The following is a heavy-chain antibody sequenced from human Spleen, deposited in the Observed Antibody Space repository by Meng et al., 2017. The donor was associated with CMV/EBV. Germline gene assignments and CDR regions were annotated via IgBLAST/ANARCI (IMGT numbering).Heavy chain of an antibody. V-gene: IGHV3-7*04. CDR3: ARAAYFDFWSGYSGDMKVGLDC. Sequence: GESLKISCAASGFTFSSYAMSWVRQAPGKGLEWVANIKQDGSEKHYLDSVKGRFTISGDYAKNSLYLLMNSLRAEDTAVYYCARAAYFDFWSGYSGDMKVGLDCWGQGTLVTVSS. CDR2: IKQDGSEK. D-gene: IGHD3-3*01. J-gene: IGHJ4*02. CDR1: GFTFSSYA.